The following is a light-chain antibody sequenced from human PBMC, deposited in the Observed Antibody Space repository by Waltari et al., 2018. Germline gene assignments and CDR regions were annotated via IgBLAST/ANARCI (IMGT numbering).Light chain of an antibody. CDR1: SSDVGSFNL. Sequence: QSALTQPASVSGSPGQSITISCPGTSSDVGSFNLVSWYQQHPDKAPKLMIYAGSKRPSGVSNRFSGSKSGNTASLTISGLQPEDEADYYCSSYAGRTTYVIFGGGTKLTVL. CDR2: AGS. J-gene: IGLJ2*01. V-gene: IGLV2-23*01. CDR3: SSYAGRTTYVI.